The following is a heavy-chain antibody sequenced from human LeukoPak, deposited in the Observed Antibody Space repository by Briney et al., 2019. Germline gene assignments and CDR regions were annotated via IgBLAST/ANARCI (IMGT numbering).Heavy chain of an antibody. J-gene: IGHJ4*02. CDR2: ISSSSSYI. V-gene: IGHV3-21*01. D-gene: IGHD6-19*01. CDR3: AFNSGYSSAWSPDY. CDR1: GFTFSSYS. Sequence: GGSLRLSCAASGFTFSSYSMNWVRQAPGKGLEWASSISSSSSYIYYADSVKGRFTISRDNAKNSLYLQMNSLRAEDTAVYYCAFNSGYSSAWSPDYWGQGTLVTVSS.